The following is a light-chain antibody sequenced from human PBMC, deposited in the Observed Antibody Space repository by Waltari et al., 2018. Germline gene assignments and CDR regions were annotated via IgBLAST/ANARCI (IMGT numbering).Light chain of an antibody. CDR2: TNN. Sequence: QSVLTQPPSASGTPGQRVTIPCSRSSSHIGSNTVNWDQQLPGTAPKLLIYTNNQRPSGVPDRFSGSKSGTSASLAISGLQSEDEADYYCAAWDDSLNGPVFGGGTKLTVL. J-gene: IGLJ2*01. CDR1: SSHIGSNT. V-gene: IGLV1-44*01. CDR3: AAWDDSLNGPV.